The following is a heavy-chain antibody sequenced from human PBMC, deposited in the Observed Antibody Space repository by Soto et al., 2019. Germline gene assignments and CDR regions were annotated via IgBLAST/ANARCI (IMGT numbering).Heavy chain of an antibody. CDR3: ARLLWSRGDWFDP. Sequence: SETLSLTCTVSGGSISSYYWSWIRQPPGKGLEWIGYIYYSGSTNYNPSLKSRVTISVDTSKNQFSLKLSSVTAADTAVYYCARLLWSRGDWFDPWGQGTLVTAPQ. CDR1: GGSISSYY. J-gene: IGHJ5*02. CDR2: IYYSGST. V-gene: IGHV4-59*08. D-gene: IGHD3-10*01.